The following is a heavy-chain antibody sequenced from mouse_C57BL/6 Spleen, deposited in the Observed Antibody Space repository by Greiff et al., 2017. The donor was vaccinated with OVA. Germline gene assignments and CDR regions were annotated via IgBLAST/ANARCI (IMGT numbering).Heavy chain of an antibody. J-gene: IGHJ4*01. CDR2: INYDGSST. D-gene: IGHD2-1*01. CDR3: ARHYGNYVGAMDY. CDR1: GFTFSDYY. V-gene: IGHV5-16*01. Sequence: EVMLVESEGGLVQPGSSMKLSCTASGFTFSDYYMAWVRQVPEKGLEWVANINYDGSSTYYLDSLKSRFIISRDNAKNILYLQMSSLKSEDTATYYCARHYGNYVGAMDYWGQGTSVTVSS.